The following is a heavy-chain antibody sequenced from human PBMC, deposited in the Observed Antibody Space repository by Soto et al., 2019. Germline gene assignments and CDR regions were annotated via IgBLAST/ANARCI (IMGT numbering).Heavy chain of an antibody. CDR2: ITFRGDNT. V-gene: IGHV3-23*01. CDR3: AKLGTMGVFDN. Sequence: GGSLRLSCAASGFTFSSYAMSWVRQAPGKGLEWLAGITFRGDNTYYADSVKGRFTLSRDNSRNRLDLQMNSLKVEDTALYYCAKLGTMGVFDNWGQGTLVTISS. CDR1: GFTFSSYA. D-gene: IGHD1-26*01. J-gene: IGHJ4*02.